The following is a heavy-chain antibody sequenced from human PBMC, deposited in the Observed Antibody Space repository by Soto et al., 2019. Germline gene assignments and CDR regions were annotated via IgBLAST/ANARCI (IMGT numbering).Heavy chain of an antibody. V-gene: IGHV3-23*01. D-gene: IGHD3-3*01. CDR2: ISGSGGST. CDR3: AKDLQDLGPITIFGVAPHYFDY. CDR1: GFTFSSYA. J-gene: IGHJ4*02. Sequence: PGGSLRLSCAASGFTFSSYAMSWVRQAPGKGLEWVSAISGSGGSTYYADSVKGLFTISRDNSKNTLYLQMNSLRAEDTAVFYCAKDLQDLGPITIFGVAPHYFDYWGQGTLVTVSS.